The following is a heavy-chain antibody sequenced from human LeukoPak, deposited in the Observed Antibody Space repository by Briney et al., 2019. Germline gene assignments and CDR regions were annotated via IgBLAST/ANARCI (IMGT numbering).Heavy chain of an antibody. CDR1: GVSLNGYY. Sequence: SETLSLTCAVSGVSLNGYYWGWIRQTPGKGLEWVGEINHSGRTNYNPSLKSRVTISADTSKNQFSLKLSSVTAADTAVYYCAGNYYGSGSYYSEDRYWGQGTLVTVSS. CDR2: INHSGRT. CDR3: AGNYYGSGSYYSEDRY. J-gene: IGHJ4*02. V-gene: IGHV4-34*01. D-gene: IGHD3-10*01.